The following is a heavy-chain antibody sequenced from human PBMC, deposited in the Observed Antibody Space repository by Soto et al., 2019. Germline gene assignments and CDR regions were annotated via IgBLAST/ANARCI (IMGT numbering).Heavy chain of an antibody. CDR2: INHSGST. D-gene: IGHD5-18*01. Sequence: QVQLQQWGAGLLKPSETLSLTCAVYGGSFSGYYWSWIRQPPGKGLEWIGEINHSGSTNYNPSLKGRVTISVDTSKNQFSLKLSSVTAADTAVYYCARRGYSYGSDYWGQGTLVTVSS. V-gene: IGHV4-34*01. J-gene: IGHJ4*02. CDR3: ARRGYSYGSDY. CDR1: GGSFSGYY.